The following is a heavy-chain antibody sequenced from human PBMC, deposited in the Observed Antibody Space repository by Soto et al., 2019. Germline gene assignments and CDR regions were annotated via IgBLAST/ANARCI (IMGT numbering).Heavy chain of an antibody. Sequence: EVQLLESGGGLVQPGGSLRLSCAASGFIFSTSAMTWVRQAPGKGLEWVSTTGLNGRTTYYADSVKGRFTVSRDNSKNTLDLQMSSLRAEDTAVYYCATVHGTSRSFDSWGQGTLVTVSS. V-gene: IGHV3-23*01. CDR2: TGLNGRTT. CDR3: ATVHGTSRSFDS. J-gene: IGHJ4*02. CDR1: GFIFSTSA.